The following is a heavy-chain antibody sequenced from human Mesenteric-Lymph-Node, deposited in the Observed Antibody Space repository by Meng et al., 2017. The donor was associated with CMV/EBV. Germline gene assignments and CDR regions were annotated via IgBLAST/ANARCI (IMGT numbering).Heavy chain of an antibody. Sequence: GESLKISCAASGFTFSKYWMHWVRQAPGKGLVWVSRINSDGSSTSYADSVKGRFTISRDNSKNTLYLQMNSLRAEDTAVYYCAKGVGTSCFQCYGMDVWGQGTTVTVSS. J-gene: IGHJ6*02. V-gene: IGHV3-74*01. D-gene: IGHD2-2*01. CDR2: INSDGSST. CDR1: GFTFSKYW. CDR3: AKGVGTSCFQCYGMDV.